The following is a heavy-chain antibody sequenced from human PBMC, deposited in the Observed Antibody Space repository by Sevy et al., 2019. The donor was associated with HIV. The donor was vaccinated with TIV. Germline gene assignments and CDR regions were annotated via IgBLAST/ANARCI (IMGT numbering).Heavy chain of an antibody. D-gene: IGHD3-16*01. V-gene: IGHV3-7*01. CDR1: GFTFSSFW. J-gene: IGHJ4*02. CDR2: IKQDGSEK. Sequence: GWSLRLSCAVSGFTFSSFWMSWVRQAPGKGLEWVANIKQDGSEKYYVDSVKGRFTISRENAKNSLYLQMNSLRAEDDAMYYCAKQANWALDYWGQGTLVTVSS. CDR3: AKQANWALDY.